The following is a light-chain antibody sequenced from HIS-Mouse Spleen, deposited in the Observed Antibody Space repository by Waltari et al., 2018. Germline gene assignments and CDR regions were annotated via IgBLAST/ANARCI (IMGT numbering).Light chain of an antibody. J-gene: IGKJ4*01. CDR1: QSLVHSDGNTY. Sequence: DVVMTQSPLSLPVTLGQPASISCRSSQSLVHSDGNTYLNWFQQRPGKSPRRLIYKVSNRDSGVPDRFSGSGSGTDFTLKISRVEAEDVGVYYCMQGTHWLLTFGGGTKVEIK. CDR3: MQGTHWLLT. V-gene: IGKV2-30*02. CDR2: KVS.